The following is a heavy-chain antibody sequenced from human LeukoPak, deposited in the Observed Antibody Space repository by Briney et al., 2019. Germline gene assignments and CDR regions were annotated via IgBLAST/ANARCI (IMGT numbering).Heavy chain of an antibody. CDR3: ARDVVDIVVVVAALGY. Sequence: ASVKVSCKASGYTFTSYGISWVRQAPGQGLEWMGWISAYNGNTNYAQKLQGRVTMTTDTSTSTAYMELRSLRSDDTAVYYRARDVVDIVVVVAALGYWGQGTLVTVSS. D-gene: IGHD2-15*01. CDR1: GYTFTSYG. J-gene: IGHJ4*02. CDR2: ISAYNGNT. V-gene: IGHV1-18*01.